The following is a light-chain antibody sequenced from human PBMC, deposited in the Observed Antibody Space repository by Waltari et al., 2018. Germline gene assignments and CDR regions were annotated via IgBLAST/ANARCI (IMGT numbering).Light chain of an antibody. CDR1: SSDCGSYDY. J-gene: IGLJ3*02. V-gene: IGLV2-14*01. Sequence: QSALTQPASVSGSPGPSITISCTGTSSDCGSYDYASWYQQHPGKAPNLIIYEVSNRPSGVSNRFSGSKSGNTASLTISGLQAEDEADYYCTSYTVSTPLVFGGGTKLTVL. CDR2: EVS. CDR3: TSYTVSTPLV.